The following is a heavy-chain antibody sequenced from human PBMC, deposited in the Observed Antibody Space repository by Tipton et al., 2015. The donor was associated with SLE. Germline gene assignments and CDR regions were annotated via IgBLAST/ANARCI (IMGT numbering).Heavy chain of an antibody. CDR2: INHSGST. D-gene: IGHD7-27*01. Sequence: TLSLTCAVYGGSFSGYYWSWIRQPPGKGLEWIGEINHSGSTNYNPSLKSRVTISVDTSKNQFSLKLSSVTAADTAVYYCARDSPGDRALDNWGQGTLVTVSS. CDR3: ARDSPGDRALDN. V-gene: IGHV4-34*01. J-gene: IGHJ4*02. CDR1: GGSFSGYY.